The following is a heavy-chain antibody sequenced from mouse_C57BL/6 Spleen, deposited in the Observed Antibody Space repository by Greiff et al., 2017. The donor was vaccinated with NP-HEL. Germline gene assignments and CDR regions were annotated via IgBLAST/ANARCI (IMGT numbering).Heavy chain of an antibody. CDR1: GYTFTSYG. J-gene: IGHJ4*01. V-gene: IGHV1-81*01. Sequence: QVQLQQSGAELARPGASVKLSCKASGYTFTSYGISWVKQRTGQGLEWIGEIYPRSGNTYYNEKFKGKATLTADKSSSTAYMELRSLTSEDSAVYFCASGGYDEGYYAMDYWGQGTSVTVSS. CDR2: IYPRSGNT. D-gene: IGHD2-2*01. CDR3: ASGGYDEGYYAMDY.